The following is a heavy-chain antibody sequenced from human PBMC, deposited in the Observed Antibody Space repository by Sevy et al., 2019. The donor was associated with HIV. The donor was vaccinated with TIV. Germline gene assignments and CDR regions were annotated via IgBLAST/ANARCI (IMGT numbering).Heavy chain of an antibody. CDR3: AASNYYYYYGMDV. J-gene: IGHJ6*02. CDR2: IVVGSGNT. Sequence: ASVKVSCKASGFTFTSSAMQWVRQARGQRLEWIGWIVVGSGNTNYAQKFQERVTITRDMSTSTAYMELSSLRSEDTAVYYCAASNYYYYYGMDVWGQGTTVTVSS. CDR1: GFTFTSSA. V-gene: IGHV1-58*02.